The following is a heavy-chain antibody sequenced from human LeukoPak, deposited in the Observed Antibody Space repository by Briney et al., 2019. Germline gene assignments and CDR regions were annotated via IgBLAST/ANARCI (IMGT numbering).Heavy chain of an antibody. CDR1: GYTFTGYY. CDR2: INPNSGGT. V-gene: IGHV1-2*02. J-gene: IGHJ3*02. Sequence: GASVKVSCKASGYTFTGYYMHWVRQAPGQGLEWMGWINPNSGGTNYAQKFQGRVTMTRDTSISTAYMELSRLRSDDTAVYYCARSRAVVITTVPRAFDIWGQGTMVTVSS. CDR3: ARSRAVVITTVPRAFDI. D-gene: IGHD3-22*01.